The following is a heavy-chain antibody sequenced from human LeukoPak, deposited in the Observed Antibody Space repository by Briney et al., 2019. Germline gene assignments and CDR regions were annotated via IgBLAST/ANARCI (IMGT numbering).Heavy chain of an antibody. V-gene: IGHV3-21*04. CDR1: GFTFSSYS. J-gene: IGHJ4*02. CDR2: ISSSSSYI. D-gene: IGHD2-2*02. CDR3: AKTSCSSTSCYRFDY. Sequence: PGGSLRLSCAASGFTFSSYSMNWVRQAPGKGLEWVSSISSSSSYIYYADSVKGRFTISRDNAKNSLYLQMNSLRAEDTAVYYCAKTSCSSTSCYRFDYWGQGTLVTVSS.